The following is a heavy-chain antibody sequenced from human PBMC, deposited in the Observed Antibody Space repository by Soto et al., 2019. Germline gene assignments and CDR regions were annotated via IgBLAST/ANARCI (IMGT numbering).Heavy chain of an antibody. D-gene: IGHD6-13*01. CDR3: AKGTPRAWYTDYYYYGMDV. CDR2: ISGSGGST. Sequence: PGGSLRLSCAASGFTFSSYAMSWVRQAPGRGLEWVSAISGSGGSTYYADSVKGRFTISRDNSKNTLYLQMNSLRAEDTAVYYCAKGTPRAWYTDYYYYGMDVWGQGTTVTVSS. J-gene: IGHJ6*02. V-gene: IGHV3-23*01. CDR1: GFTFSSYA.